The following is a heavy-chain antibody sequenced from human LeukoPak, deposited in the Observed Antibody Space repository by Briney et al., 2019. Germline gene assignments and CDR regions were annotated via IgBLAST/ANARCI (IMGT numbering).Heavy chain of an antibody. V-gene: IGHV3-48*01. CDR3: AREPSQGAFDI. CDR1: RFTFSDSS. J-gene: IGHJ3*02. CDR2: ISSTSTII. Sequence: GGSLRLSCAASRFTFSDSSMNWVRQASGKGLEWVSYISSTSTIIYYADSVKGRFTISRDNAKNSMYLQMNSLRAEDTAVYYCAREPSQGAFDIWGQGTMVTVSS.